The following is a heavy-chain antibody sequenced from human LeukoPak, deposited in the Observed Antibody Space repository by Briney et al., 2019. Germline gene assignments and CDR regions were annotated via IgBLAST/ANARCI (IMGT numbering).Heavy chain of an antibody. J-gene: IGHJ6*03. CDR3: AKGVSTDYSYYMDA. D-gene: IGHD2-2*01. V-gene: IGHV3-53*01. Sequence: GGSLRLSCAASGFTVSSNYMSWVRQAPGKGLEWVSVIYSGGSTYYADSVKGRFTISRDNSKNTLYLQMNSLRAEDTAVYYCAKGVSTDYSYYMDAWGKGTTVTVSS. CDR2: IYSGGST. CDR1: GFTVSSNY.